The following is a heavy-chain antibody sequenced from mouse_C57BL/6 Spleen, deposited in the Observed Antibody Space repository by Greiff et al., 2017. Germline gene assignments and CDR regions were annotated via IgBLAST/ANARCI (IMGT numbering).Heavy chain of an antibody. D-gene: IGHD1-1*01. CDR3: ASGGTTVVGGY. Sequence: EVMLVESGGDLVKPGGSLKLSCAASGFTFSSYGMSWVRQTPDKRLEWVATISSGGSYTYYPDSVKGRFTISRDNAKNTLYLQMSRLKSEDTAMYYCASGGTTVVGGYWGQGTTLTVSS. J-gene: IGHJ2*01. V-gene: IGHV5-6*01. CDR2: ISSGGSYT. CDR1: GFTFSSYG.